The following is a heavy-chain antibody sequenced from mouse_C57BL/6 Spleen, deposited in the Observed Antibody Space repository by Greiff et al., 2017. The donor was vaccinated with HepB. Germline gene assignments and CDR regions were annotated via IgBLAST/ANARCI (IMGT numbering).Heavy chain of an antibody. V-gene: IGHV5-4*03. CDR2: ISDGGSYT. Sequence: DVMLVESGGGLVKPGGSLKLSCAASGFTFSSYAMSWVRQTPEKRLEWVATISDGGSYTYYPDNVKGRFTISRDNAKNNLYLQMSHLKSEDTAMYYCARVGDQDYWGQGTTLTVSS. J-gene: IGHJ2*01. CDR3: ARVGDQDY. CDR1: GFTFSSYA. D-gene: IGHD2-13*01.